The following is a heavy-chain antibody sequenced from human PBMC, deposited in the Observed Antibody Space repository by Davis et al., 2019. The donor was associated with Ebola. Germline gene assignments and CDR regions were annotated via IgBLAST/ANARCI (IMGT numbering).Heavy chain of an antibody. CDR1: GGSISSYY. D-gene: IGHD3-22*01. CDR3: ARTTTYYYDSSGYYYSKYYFDY. CDR2: IYYSGST. V-gene: IGHV4-59*08. J-gene: IGHJ4*02. Sequence: GSLRLSCTVSGGSISSYYWSWIRQPPGKGLEWIGYIYYSGSTYYNPSLKSRVTISVDTSKNQFSLKLSSVTAADTAVYYCARTTTYYYDSSGYYYSKYYFDYWGQGTLVTVSS.